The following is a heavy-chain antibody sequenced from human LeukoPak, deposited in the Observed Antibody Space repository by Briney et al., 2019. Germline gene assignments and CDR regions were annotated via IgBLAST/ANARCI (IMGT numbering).Heavy chain of an antibody. CDR2: IGGSGGST. CDR1: GFSFSSHA. J-gene: IGHJ6*02. CDR3: AKFWGAAGTLNYGMGV. D-gene: IGHD6-13*01. V-gene: IGHV3-23*01. Sequence: GGSLRLSCAASGFSFSSHAMSGVRQAPGEGLEWVSAIGGSGGSTYYADSVKGRFIITRDNSKNTLYLQMIRLRAEDTAVYYCAKFWGAAGTLNYGMGVWGQGTTVTVSS.